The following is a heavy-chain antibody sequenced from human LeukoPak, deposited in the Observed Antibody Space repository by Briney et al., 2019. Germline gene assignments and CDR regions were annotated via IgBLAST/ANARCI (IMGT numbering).Heavy chain of an antibody. D-gene: IGHD4-17*01. CDR2: ISGSGGTT. Sequence: PGGSLRLSCAASGVTFSSYAMSWVRQAPGKGLEWVSAISGSGGTTYYADSVKGRFTISRDDSKNTLYLQMNSLRDEDTAVYYCARRAYGDDSFDYWGQGTLVTVSS. CDR1: GVTFSSYA. J-gene: IGHJ4*02. V-gene: IGHV3-23*01. CDR3: ARRAYGDDSFDY.